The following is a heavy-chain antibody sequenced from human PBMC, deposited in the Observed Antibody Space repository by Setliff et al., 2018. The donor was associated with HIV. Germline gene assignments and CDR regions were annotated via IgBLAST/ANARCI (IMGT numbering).Heavy chain of an antibody. Sequence: SVKVSCKASGGTFSSYVISWVRQAPGQGPEWMGGIIPMYGVTNYAQKFQGRVTITTDESTSTAYMELSSLRSEDTAVSYCARADPFFPPVRDYGSGSYYIYYYYYYGMDVWGQGTTVTVSS. V-gene: IGHV1-69*05. D-gene: IGHD3-10*01. CDR3: ARADPFFPPVRDYGSGSYYIYYYYYYGMDV. CDR2: IIPMYGVT. CDR1: GGTFSSYV. J-gene: IGHJ6*02.